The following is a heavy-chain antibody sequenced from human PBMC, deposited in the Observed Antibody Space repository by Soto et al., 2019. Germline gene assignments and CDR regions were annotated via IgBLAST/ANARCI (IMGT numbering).Heavy chain of an antibody. Sequence: ASVKVSCKASGYPFSSYGITWVRQAPGQGLEWMGWTSAFYGSSTYSEKFQGRVTMTIDTSTSTAYMDLTSLKSDDTAVYYCARLVVAGSPLDYWGQGTLVTVSS. V-gene: IGHV1-18*04. D-gene: IGHD2-15*01. CDR3: ARLVVAGSPLDY. J-gene: IGHJ4*02. CDR1: GYPFSSYG. CDR2: TSAFYGSS.